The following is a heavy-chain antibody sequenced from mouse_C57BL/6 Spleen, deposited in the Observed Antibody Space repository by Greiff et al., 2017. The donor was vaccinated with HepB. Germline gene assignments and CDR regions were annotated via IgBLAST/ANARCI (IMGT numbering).Heavy chain of an antibody. Sequence: QVHVKQPGAELVMPGASVKLSCKASGYTFTSYWMHWVKQRPGQGLEWIGEIDPSDSYTNYNQKFKGKSTLTVDKSSSTAYMQLSSLTSADSAVYYCARGKPTSYYSDYGGAMDYWGQGTSVTVSS. CDR2: IDPSDSYT. J-gene: IGHJ4*01. D-gene: IGHD2-5*01. V-gene: IGHV1-69*01. CDR1: GYTFTSYW. CDR3: ARGKPTSYYSDYGGAMDY.